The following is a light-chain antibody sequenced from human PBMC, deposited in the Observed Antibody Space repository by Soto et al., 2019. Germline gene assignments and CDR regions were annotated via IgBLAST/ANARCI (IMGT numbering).Light chain of an antibody. CDR1: QSVPSDW. J-gene: IGKJ1*01. V-gene: IGKV3D-20*02. CDR3: QQRSDWRWT. Sequence: EIVLTQSPGTLSLSPGERATLSCRASQSVPSDWLAWYRHKPGQAPRLLIYGASSRATGVPDRVIGSGSGTAFTLTIDIVEPEDYAIYYCQQRSDWRWTFGQGTKVDIK. CDR2: GAS.